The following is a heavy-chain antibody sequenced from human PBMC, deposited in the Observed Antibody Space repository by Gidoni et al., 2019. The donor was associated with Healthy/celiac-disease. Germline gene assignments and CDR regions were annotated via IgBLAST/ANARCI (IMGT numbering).Heavy chain of an antibody. CDR2: IYYSGST. CDR1: GGSISSSSYY. CDR3: ARHHTSYSSSWYEYYYYYGMDV. D-gene: IGHD6-13*01. V-gene: IGHV4-39*01. Sequence: ESGPGLVKPSETLSLTCTVSGGSISSSSYYWGWIRQPPGKGLEWIGSIYYSGSTYYNPSLKSRVTISVDTSKNQFSLKLSSVTAADTAVYYCARHHTSYSSSWYEYYYYYGMDVWGQGTTVTVSS. J-gene: IGHJ6*02.